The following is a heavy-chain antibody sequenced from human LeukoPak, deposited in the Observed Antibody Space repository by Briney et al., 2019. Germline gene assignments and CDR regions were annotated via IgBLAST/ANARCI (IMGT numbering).Heavy chain of an antibody. CDR1: GFTFRNFA. Sequence: PGGSLRLSCAASGFTFRNFALCWVRQAPGKGLEWVSAISSGGEPTFYAASVQGRFTISRDNSRNTLFLQMNSLRVEDTAVYYCAKSREGGYYYGMDVWGQGTTVTVSS. V-gene: IGHV3-23*01. D-gene: IGHD3-16*01. CDR2: ISSGGEPT. CDR3: AKSREGGYYYGMDV. J-gene: IGHJ6*02.